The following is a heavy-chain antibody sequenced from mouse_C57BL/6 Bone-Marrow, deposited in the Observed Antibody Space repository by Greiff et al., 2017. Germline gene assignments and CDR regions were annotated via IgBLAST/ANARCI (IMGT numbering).Heavy chain of an antibody. D-gene: IGHD1-1*01. CDR1: GFTFSSYG. CDR3: ARQIPSITKVVGY. CDR2: ICSGGSYT. Sequence: EVKLVESGGDLVKPGGSLKLSCAASGFTFSSYGMSWVRQTPDKRLEWVATICSGGSYTYYPDSVKGRFTISRDNAKNTMYLQMSSLKSEDTAMYYCARQIPSITKVVGYWGQGTLVTVSA. V-gene: IGHV5-6*02. J-gene: IGHJ3*01.